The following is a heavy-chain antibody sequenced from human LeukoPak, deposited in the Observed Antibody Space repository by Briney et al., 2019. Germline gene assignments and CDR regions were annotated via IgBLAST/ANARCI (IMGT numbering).Heavy chain of an antibody. J-gene: IGHJ4*02. D-gene: IGHD2-2*01. CDR1: GYTFTSYD. CDR3: ARGSVVVPAAPNAVDY. Sequence: EASVKVSCKASGYTFTSYDINWVRQATGQGLEWMGWMNPNSGNTGYAQKFQGRVTMTRNTSIGTAYMELSSLRSEDTAVYYCARGSVVVPAAPNAVDYWGQGTLVTVSS. CDR2: MNPNSGNT. V-gene: IGHV1-8*01.